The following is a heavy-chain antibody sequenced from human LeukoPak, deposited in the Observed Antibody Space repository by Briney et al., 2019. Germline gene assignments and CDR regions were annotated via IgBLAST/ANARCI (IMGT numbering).Heavy chain of an antibody. J-gene: IGHJ1*01. CDR2: IDYSGST. CDR3: ARDSYYYDSSGYQH. D-gene: IGHD3-22*01. Sequence: SETLSLTCTVSGGSVSIGSYYWIWIRQPPGKGLEWYGYIDYSGSTNYNPSLKSRGTISVDTSKNQFSLKLSSVTAADTAVYYCARDSYYYDSSGYQHWGQGTLVTVSS. V-gene: IGHV4-61*01. CDR1: GGSVSIGSYY.